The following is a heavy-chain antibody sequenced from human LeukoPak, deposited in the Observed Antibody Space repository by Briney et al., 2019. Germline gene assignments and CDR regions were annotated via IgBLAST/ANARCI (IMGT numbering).Heavy chain of an antibody. CDR1: GFTFSSYS. J-gene: IGHJ4*02. CDR3: ARDISYDSSGYRTTNHFDY. Sequence: GGSLRLSCAASGFTFSSYSMNWVRQAPGKGLEWVSSISSSSSYIYYADSVKGRFTISRDNAKNSLYLQMNSLRAEDTAVYYCARDISYDSSGYRTTNHFDYWGQGTLVTVSS. CDR2: ISSSSSYI. D-gene: IGHD3-22*01. V-gene: IGHV3-21*01.